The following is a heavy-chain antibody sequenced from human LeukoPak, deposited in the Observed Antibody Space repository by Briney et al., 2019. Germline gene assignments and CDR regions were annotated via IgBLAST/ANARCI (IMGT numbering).Heavy chain of an antibody. V-gene: IGHV1-69*05. Sequence: ASVKVSCKASGYTFTGYYMHWVRQAPGQGLEWMGGIIPIFGTANYAQKFQGRVTITTDESTSTAYMELSSLRSGDTAVYYCARDPARIAAAGTSVPAMGYNWFDPWGQGTLVTVSS. CDR3: ARDPARIAAAGTSVPAMGYNWFDP. CDR2: IIPIFGTA. J-gene: IGHJ5*02. CDR1: GYTFTGYY. D-gene: IGHD6-13*01.